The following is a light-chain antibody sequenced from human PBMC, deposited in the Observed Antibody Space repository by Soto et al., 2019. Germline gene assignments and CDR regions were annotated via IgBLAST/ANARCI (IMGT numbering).Light chain of an antibody. V-gene: IGLV2-14*03. CDR1: SSDVGVYNY. CDR3: TSWTTSTTMI. J-gene: IGLJ2*01. Sequence: QSVLTQPASLSGSPGQSITISCTETSSDVGVYNYVSWYQRYPGKSLKVMIYVVSNRPSGVSNCFSGSKSGNTASLTISGLQAEDEADYYCTSWTTSTTMIFGGGTKVTVL. CDR2: VVS.